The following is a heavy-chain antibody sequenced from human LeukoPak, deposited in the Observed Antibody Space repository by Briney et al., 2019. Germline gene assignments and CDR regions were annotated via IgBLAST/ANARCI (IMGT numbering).Heavy chain of an antibody. J-gene: IGHJ2*01. Sequence: EASVKVSCKASGFTFSSYAFHWVRQAPGQSLEWMGCINGGSGTTRFSERFQGRVFITRDASATTAYMDLSSLTSEDTAVYFCARGDWRWYFDLWGRGTLVTVSS. CDR3: ARGDWRWYFDL. CDR1: GFTFSSYA. CDR2: INGGSGTT. D-gene: IGHD2-21*01. V-gene: IGHV1-3*01.